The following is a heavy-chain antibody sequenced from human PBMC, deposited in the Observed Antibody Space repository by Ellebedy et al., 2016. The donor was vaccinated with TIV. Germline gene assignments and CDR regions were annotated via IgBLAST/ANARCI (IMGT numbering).Heavy chain of an antibody. CDR3: AKRVTMVREVITYYHYAMDV. V-gene: IGHV3-23*01. CDR1: GFTFSNYA. CDR2: LSASGGST. J-gene: IGHJ6*02. D-gene: IGHD3-10*01. Sequence: GESLKISCVASGFTFSNYAMSWVRQAPGKGLDWVSSLSASGGSTYYADSVKGRFTISRDNSKNTLYLQMNSLRGEETAVYYCAKRVTMVREVITYYHYAMDVWGQGTTVTVSS.